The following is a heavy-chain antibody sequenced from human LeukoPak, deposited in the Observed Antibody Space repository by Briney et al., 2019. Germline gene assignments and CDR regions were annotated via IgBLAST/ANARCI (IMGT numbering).Heavy chain of an antibody. V-gene: IGHV3-49*04. Sequence: GGSLRLSCTASGFTCCDYAMSWVRQAPGKGGEGGGFIRSKAYGGTTEYAASVKGRFTISRDDSKSIAYLQMNSLKTEDTAVYYCTRDGASGYGDRRAFGIWGQGTMVTVSS. D-gene: IGHD4-17*01. CDR2: IRSKAYGGTT. CDR3: TRDGASGYGDRRAFGI. CDR1: GFTCCDYA. J-gene: IGHJ3*02.